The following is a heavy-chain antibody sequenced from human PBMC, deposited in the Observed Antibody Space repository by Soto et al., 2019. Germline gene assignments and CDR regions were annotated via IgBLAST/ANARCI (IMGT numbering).Heavy chain of an antibody. V-gene: IGHV3-53*01. Sequence: GGSLRLSCAASGLSVTSNYMTWVRQAPGKGLECVSVIYAGGNTYYPDSVKGRFTISSDNSKNTLFLQMNNLRAEDTAVYYCARVTTFYDILTSSYALNYFDYWGQGTRVTVSS. CDR3: ARVTTFYDILTSSYALNYFDY. J-gene: IGHJ4*02. D-gene: IGHD3-9*01. CDR1: GLSVTSNY. CDR2: IYAGGNT.